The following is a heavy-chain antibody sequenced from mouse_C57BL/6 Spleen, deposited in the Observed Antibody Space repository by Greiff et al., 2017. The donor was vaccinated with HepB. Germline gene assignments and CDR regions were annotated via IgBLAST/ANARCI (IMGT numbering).Heavy chain of an antibody. CDR2: ISSGSSTI. CDR3: ATYYYGSSYGAMDY. CDR1: GFTFSDYG. D-gene: IGHD1-1*01. V-gene: IGHV5-17*01. J-gene: IGHJ4*01. Sequence: EVKVEESGGGLVKPGGSLKLSCAASGFTFSDYGMHWVRQAPEKGLEWVAYISSGSSTIYYADTVKGRFTISRDNAKNTLFLQMTSLRSEDTAMYYCATYYYGSSYGAMDYWGQGTSVTVSS.